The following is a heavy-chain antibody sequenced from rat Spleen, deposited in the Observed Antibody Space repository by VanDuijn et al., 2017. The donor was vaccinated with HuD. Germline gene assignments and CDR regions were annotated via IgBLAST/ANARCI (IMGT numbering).Heavy chain of an antibody. CDR1: GFTFSDYY. J-gene: IGHJ2*01. CDR3: ARRHYGYTDYFDY. CDR2: ISYGDSSGHSST. V-gene: IGHV5-29*01. Sequence: EVQLVESDGGLVQPGRSLKLSCAASGFTFSDYYMAWVRQAPTKGLEWVATISYGDSSGHSSTYYRDSVKGRFTISRDNAKSTLSLQMHSLRSDDTATYYCARRHYGYTDYFDYWGQGVMVTVSS. D-gene: IGHD1-9*01.